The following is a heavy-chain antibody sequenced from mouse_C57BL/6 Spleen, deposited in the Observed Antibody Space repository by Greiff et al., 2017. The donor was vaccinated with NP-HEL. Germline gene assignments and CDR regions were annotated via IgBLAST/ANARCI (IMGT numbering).Heavy chain of an antibody. CDR1: GYSFTSYY. Sequence: QVQLQQSGPELVKPGASVKISCKASGYSFTSYYIHWVKQRPGQGLEWIGWIYPGSGNTKYNEKFKGKATLTADTSSSTAYMQLSSLTSEDSAVYYCARRATVHYYAMDYWGQGTSVTVSS. V-gene: IGHV1-66*01. CDR2: IYPGSGNT. CDR3: ARRATVHYYAMDY. D-gene: IGHD3-1*01. J-gene: IGHJ4*01.